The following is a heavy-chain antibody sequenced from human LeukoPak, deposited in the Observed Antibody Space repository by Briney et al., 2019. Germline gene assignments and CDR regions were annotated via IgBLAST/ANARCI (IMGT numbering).Heavy chain of an antibody. J-gene: IGHJ4*02. Sequence: GGSLRLSCAASGFTFSSYSMNWVRQAPGKGLEWVSYISSGSSTIYYADSVKGRFTISRDNAKNSLYLQMNSLRAEDTAVYYCARGPEAKIVVPTKWGQGTLVTVSS. D-gene: IGHD2-2*01. CDR2: ISSGSSTI. CDR3: ARGPEAKIVVPTK. V-gene: IGHV3-48*01. CDR1: GFTFSSYS.